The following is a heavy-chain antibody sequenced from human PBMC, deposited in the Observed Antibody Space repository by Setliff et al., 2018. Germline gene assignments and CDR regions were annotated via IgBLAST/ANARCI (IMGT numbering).Heavy chain of an antibody. CDR2: INHSGST. CDR1: GGSFSGYY. J-gene: IGHJ3*02. Sequence: SETLSLTCTVYGGSFSGYYWSWIRQPPGKGLEWIGEINHSGSTNYNPSLKSRVTISVDTSKNQFSLRLSSVTAADTAVYYCARDPNSNYEGAFDIWGQGTMVTVSS. D-gene: IGHD4-4*01. V-gene: IGHV4-34*01. CDR3: ARDPNSNYEGAFDI.